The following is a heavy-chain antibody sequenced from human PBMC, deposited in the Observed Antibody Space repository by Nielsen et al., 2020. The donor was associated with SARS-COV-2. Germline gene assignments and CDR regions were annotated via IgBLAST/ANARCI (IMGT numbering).Heavy chain of an antibody. CDR2: ISGSGGST. V-gene: IGHV3-23*01. Sequence: ESLKITCAASGFTFSSYAMSWVRQAPGKGLEWVSAISGSGGSTYYADSVKGRFTISRDNSKNTLYLQMNSLRAEDTAVYYCAKYNWNDGGYWGQGTLVTVSS. CDR3: AKYNWNDGGY. CDR1: GFTFSSYA. D-gene: IGHD1-1*01. J-gene: IGHJ4*02.